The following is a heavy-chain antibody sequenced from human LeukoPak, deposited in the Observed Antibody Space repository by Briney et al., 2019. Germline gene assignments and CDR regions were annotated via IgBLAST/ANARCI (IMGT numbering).Heavy chain of an antibody. CDR1: GYTFTSYG. J-gene: IGHJ5*02. CDR2: ISAYNGNT. D-gene: IGHD2-21*02. V-gene: IGHV1-18*01. CDR3: ARTAIGEKWFDP. Sequence: ASVKVSCKASGYTFTSYGISWVRQAPGQGLEWMGWISAYNGNTNYAQKLQGRVTVTTDTSTSTAYMELRSLRSDDTAVYYCARTAIGEKWFDPWGQGTLVTVSS.